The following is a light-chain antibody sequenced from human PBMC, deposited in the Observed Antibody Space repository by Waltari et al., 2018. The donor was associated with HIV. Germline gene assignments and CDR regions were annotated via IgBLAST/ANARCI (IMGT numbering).Light chain of an antibody. CDR1: SSDVGYYNY. CDR3: CSYADDYTWV. Sequence: QSALTQPRSVSGSPAQSVTISCTGTSSDVGYYNYVSCYQQHPAKAPKLMIFDVNKRPSGVPDRFSGSKSGNTASLTISGLQAEDEADYYCCSYADDYTWVFGGGTKLTVL. CDR2: DVN. V-gene: IGLV2-11*01. J-gene: IGLJ3*02.